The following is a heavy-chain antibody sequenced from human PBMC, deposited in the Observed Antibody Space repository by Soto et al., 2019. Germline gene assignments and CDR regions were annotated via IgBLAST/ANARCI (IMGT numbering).Heavy chain of an antibody. V-gene: IGHV1-24*01. CDR2: FDPEDGET. D-gene: IGHD2-15*01. J-gene: IGHJ6*03. CDR1: GYTLTESS. Sequence: ASVKVSCKVSGYTLTESSMHWVRQAPGKGLEWMGGFDPEDGETIYAQKFQGRVTMTEDTSTDTAHMGLSSLRSEDTAVYYCATVPVCSGGSCYSFHYYYMDVWGKGTTVTVSS. CDR3: ATVPVCSGGSCYSFHYYYMDV.